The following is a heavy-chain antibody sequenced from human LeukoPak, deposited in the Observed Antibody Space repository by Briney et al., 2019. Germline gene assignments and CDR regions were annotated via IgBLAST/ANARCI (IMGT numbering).Heavy chain of an antibody. V-gene: IGHV1-18*01. CDR2: ISAYNGNT. D-gene: IGHD3-3*01. J-gene: IGHJ6*03. Sequence: ASVKVSCKASGYTFTSYGISWVRQAPGQGLEWMGWISAYNGNTNYAQKLQGRVTMTTDTFTSTAYMELRSLRSDDTAVYYCARDLDSYYDFWSGSQDYYYYMDVWGKGTTVTVSS. CDR1: GYTFTSYG. CDR3: ARDLDSYYDFWSGSQDYYYYMDV.